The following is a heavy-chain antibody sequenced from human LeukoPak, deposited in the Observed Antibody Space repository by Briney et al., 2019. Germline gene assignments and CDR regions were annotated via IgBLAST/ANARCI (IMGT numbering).Heavy chain of an antibody. Sequence: SETLSLTCAVYGGSFSGYYWSWIRQPPGKGLEWIGEINRSGSTNYNPSLKSRVTISVDTSKNQFSLKLSSVTAADTAVYCCARGWRGYSYGQSPFDYWGQGTLVTVSS. J-gene: IGHJ4*02. CDR3: ARGWRGYSYGQSPFDY. V-gene: IGHV4-34*01. D-gene: IGHD5-18*01. CDR2: INRSGST. CDR1: GGSFSGYY.